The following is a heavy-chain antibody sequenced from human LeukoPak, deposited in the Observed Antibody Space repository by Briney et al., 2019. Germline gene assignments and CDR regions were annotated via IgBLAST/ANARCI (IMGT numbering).Heavy chain of an antibody. CDR3: ARDSSPGRYFDWLLLNNWFDP. Sequence: ASVKVSCKASGYTFTSYGISWVRQAPGQGLEWMGWISAYNGNTNYAQKLQGRVTMTTDTSASTAYMELRSLRSDDTAVYYCARDSSPGRYFDWLLLNNWFDPWGQGTLVTVSS. D-gene: IGHD3-9*01. CDR1: GYTFTSYG. CDR2: ISAYNGNT. V-gene: IGHV1-18*01. J-gene: IGHJ5*02.